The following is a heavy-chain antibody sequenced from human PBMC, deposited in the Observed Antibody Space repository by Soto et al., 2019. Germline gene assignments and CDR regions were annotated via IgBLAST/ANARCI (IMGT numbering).Heavy chain of an antibody. V-gene: IGHV5-10-1*01. Sequence: GESLKISCKGSGYSFTSYWISWVRQMPGKGLEWMGRIDPSDSYTNYSPSFQGHVTISADKSISTAYLQWSSLKASDTAMYYCARTYSSSSESGYWGQGTLVTVSS. J-gene: IGHJ4*02. CDR3: ARTYSSSSESGY. CDR2: IDPSDSYT. D-gene: IGHD6-6*01. CDR1: GYSFTSYW.